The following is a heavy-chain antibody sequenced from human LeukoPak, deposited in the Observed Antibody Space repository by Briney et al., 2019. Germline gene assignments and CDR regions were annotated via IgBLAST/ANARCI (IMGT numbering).Heavy chain of an antibody. CDR2: IYYSGSS. V-gene: IGHV4-59*08. D-gene: IGHD4-17*01. J-gene: IGHJ5*02. CDR1: GVSISSDY. CDR3: ARRLRQNLFDP. Sequence: SETLSLTCTVSGVSISSDYWSWIRLPPGKGLEWIGYIYYSGSSNYNPSLKSPVTMSVDTSKNQFSLKLTSVTAADTAVYYCARRLRQNLFDPWGQGTLVTVSS.